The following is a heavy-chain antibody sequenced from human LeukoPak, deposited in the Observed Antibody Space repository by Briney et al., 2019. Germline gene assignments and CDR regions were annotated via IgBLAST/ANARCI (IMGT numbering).Heavy chain of an antibody. J-gene: IGHJ4*02. CDR1: GISLSNYA. V-gene: IGHV3-23*01. D-gene: IGHD3-10*01. Sequence: GGSLRHSCVVSGISLSNYAMTWVRQAPGKGLEWVSYISERGGSTTYADSVKGRFTISRDTSLNTLYLQMDNLRAEDTAVYFCAKRGVVIRGPLVIGYHQEAYHYDFWGQGVLVTVSS. CDR2: ISERGGST. CDR3: AKRGVVIRGPLVIGYHQEAYHYDF.